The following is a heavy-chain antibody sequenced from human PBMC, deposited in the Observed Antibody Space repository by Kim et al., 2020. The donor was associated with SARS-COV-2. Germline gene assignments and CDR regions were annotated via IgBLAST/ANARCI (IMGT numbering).Heavy chain of an antibody. CDR3: AGDRGRSLSGFDY. Sequence: TDAVKGRFTISKDNDKNTLYLKMNSLRAGDTAVDYCAGDRGRSLSGFDYWGQATLVTVSS. D-gene: IGHD3-10*01. V-gene: IGHV3-11*04. J-gene: IGHJ4*02.